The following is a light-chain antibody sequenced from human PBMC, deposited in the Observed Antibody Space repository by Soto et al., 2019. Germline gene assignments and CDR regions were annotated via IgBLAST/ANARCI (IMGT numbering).Light chain of an antibody. Sequence: DIQMTQSPTTLSASVGDRVTITCRASHSISSSLAWYQQKPGKAPNLLIYRASSLQSGVPSRFSGSGSGTDFTLTISRLEPEDFAVYYCQQYGSSPPWTFGQGTKVDIK. CDR2: RAS. J-gene: IGKJ1*01. CDR3: QQYGSSPPWT. CDR1: HSISSS. V-gene: IGKV1-5*03.